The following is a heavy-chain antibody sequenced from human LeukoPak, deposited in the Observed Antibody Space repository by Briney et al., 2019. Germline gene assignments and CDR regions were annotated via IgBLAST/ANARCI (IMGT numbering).Heavy chain of an antibody. CDR3: AKVNGITIFGVVRY. V-gene: IGHV3-23*01. D-gene: IGHD3-3*01. J-gene: IGHJ4*02. CDR1: GFTFSSYA. Sequence: PGGSLRLSCAASGFTFSSYAMSWVRPAPGKGLEWVSAISGSGGSTYYADSVKGRFTISRDNSKNTLYLQMNSLRAEDTAVYYCAKVNGITIFGVVRYWGQGTLVTVSS. CDR2: ISGSGGST.